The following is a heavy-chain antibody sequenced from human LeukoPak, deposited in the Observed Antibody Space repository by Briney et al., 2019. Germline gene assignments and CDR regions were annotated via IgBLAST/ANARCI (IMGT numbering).Heavy chain of an antibody. D-gene: IGHD5-24*01. J-gene: IGHJ4*02. CDR2: ISDCGRT. V-gene: IGHV4-30-4*01. CDR3: ARQWDAYNKPFDL. Sequence: SETLSLTCTVSGAATSSGHYYWTWIRQPPGEGLEWIGYISDCGRTSYHPSIRSRVTISMDTTKKSFSLKLTSVTVADTAVYFCARQWDAYNKPFDLWGQGILVTVSS. CDR1: GAATSSGHYY.